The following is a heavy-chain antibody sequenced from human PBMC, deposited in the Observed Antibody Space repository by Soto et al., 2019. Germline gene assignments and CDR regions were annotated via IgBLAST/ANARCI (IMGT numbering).Heavy chain of an antibody. D-gene: IGHD6-6*01. J-gene: IGHJ4*02. Sequence: EVQLLESGGGLVQPGGSLRLSCVASGFSFSGYAMSWVRQAPGKGLVWVSSMTATGVSIYYADSVRGRFTISRDNSKKTLYLQMSSLRAEDPARYYCAKDSIPYSSSYDLDHWGRGALVTVSS. CDR3: AKDSIPYSSSYDLDH. CDR2: MTATGVSI. V-gene: IGHV3-23*01. CDR1: GFSFSGYA.